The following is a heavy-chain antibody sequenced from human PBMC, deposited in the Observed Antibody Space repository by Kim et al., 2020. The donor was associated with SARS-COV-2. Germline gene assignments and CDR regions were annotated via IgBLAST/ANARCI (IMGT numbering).Heavy chain of an antibody. CDR3: AKVQGDYDILTGYHNWFDP. Sequence: GGSLRLSCAASGFTFSSYAMSWVRQAPGKGLEWVSAISGSGGSTYYADSVKGRFTISRDNSKNTLYLQMNSLRAEDTAVYYCAKVQGDYDILTGYHNWFDPWGQGTLVTVSS. J-gene: IGHJ5*02. V-gene: IGHV3-23*01. D-gene: IGHD3-9*01. CDR2: ISGSGGST. CDR1: GFTFSSYA.